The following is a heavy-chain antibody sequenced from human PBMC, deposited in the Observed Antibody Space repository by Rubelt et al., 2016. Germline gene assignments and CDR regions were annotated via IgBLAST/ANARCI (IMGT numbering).Heavy chain of an antibody. CDR1: GASMSDFR. D-gene: IGHD1-1*01. CDR2: AFSNGNT. V-gene: IGHV4-4*07. CDR3: ARDSLTQLKGVPLDS. Sequence: QVQLQESGPGLVKPSETLSLTCTVFGASMSDFRVSWIRQSAAKGLEWIGRAFSNGNTMYNPSLESRVTVSVDTSKKQFSLTLTAVTAAETATYYCARDSLTQLKGVPLDSWGQGTPVSVSS. J-gene: IGHJ4*02.